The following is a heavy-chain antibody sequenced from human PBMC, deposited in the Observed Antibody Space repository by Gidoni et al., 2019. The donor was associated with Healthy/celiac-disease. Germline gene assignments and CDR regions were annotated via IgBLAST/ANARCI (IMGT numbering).Heavy chain of an antibody. CDR3: ARHGTKRNPHYYYGMDV. CDR1: GGSISSSSYY. J-gene: IGHJ6*02. V-gene: IGHV4-39*01. CDR2: IYYSGST. Sequence: QLQLQESGPGLVKPSETLSLTCTVSGGSISSSSYYWGWIRQPPGKGLEWIGSIYYSGSTYYNPSLKSRVTISVDTSKNQFSLKLSSVTAADTAVYYCARHGTKRNPHYYYGMDVWGQGTTVTVSS. D-gene: IGHD1-7*01.